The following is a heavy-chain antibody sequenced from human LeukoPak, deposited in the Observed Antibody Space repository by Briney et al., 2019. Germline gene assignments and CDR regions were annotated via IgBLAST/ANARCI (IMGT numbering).Heavy chain of an antibody. V-gene: IGHV1-8*03. CDR3: ARGFRVVVVPEVYYYYYMDV. CDR1: GYTFTSYD. D-gene: IGHD2-2*01. CDR2: MNPNSGNT. Sequence: GASVKVSCKASGYTFTSYDINWVRQATGQGLEWMGWMNPNSGNTGYAQKFQGRVTITRNTSISTAYMELSSLRSEDTAVYYCARGFRVVVVPEVYYYYYMDVWGKGTTVTVSS. J-gene: IGHJ6*03.